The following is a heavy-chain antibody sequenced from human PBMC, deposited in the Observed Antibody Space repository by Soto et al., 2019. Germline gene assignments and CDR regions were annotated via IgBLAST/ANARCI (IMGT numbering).Heavy chain of an antibody. Sequence: VQLLESGGGLVQPGGSLRLSCAGSGFTCINFAMNWVRQAPGKGLEWVSTISGGGDAAFFADSVRGRFTISRDNSKDTVALQMNSLGVDDTAVYYCARKVPGSTSRPDYWYFDLWGRGTLVTVSS. V-gene: IGHV3-23*01. CDR2: ISGGGDAA. D-gene: IGHD3-10*01. CDR3: ARKVPGSTSRPDYWYFDL. J-gene: IGHJ2*01. CDR1: GFTCINFA.